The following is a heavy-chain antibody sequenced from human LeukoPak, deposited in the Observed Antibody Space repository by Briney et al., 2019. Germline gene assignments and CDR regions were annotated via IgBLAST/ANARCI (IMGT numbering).Heavy chain of an antibody. V-gene: IGHV3-21*01. CDR3: ARDGGSYVSGPIDY. Sequence: PGGSLRLSCAASGFTFSSYSMNWVRPAPGKGLEWVSSITGSGGYIYYADSVKGRFTISRDNTNNSLYLQMNSLRAEDTAVYYCARDGGSYVSGPIDYWGQGTLVTVSS. CDR1: GFTFSSYS. D-gene: IGHD1-26*01. J-gene: IGHJ4*02. CDR2: ITGSGGYI.